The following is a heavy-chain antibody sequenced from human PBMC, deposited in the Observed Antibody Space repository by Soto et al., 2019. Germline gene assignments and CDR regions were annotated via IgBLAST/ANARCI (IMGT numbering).Heavy chain of an antibody. V-gene: IGHV3-33*01. Sequence: PGGSLSLSCAASGFTFSSYGMHWVRQAPGKGLEWVAVIWYDGSNKYYADSVKGRFTISRDNSKNTLYLQMNSLRAEDTAVYYCARENYDILTGYSAVAADYWGQGTLVTVSS. CDR3: ARENYDILTGYSAVAADY. CDR2: IWYDGSNK. J-gene: IGHJ4*02. D-gene: IGHD3-9*01. CDR1: GFTFSSYG.